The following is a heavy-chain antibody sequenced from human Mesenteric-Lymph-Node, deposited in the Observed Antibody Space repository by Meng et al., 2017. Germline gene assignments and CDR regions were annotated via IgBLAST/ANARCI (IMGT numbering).Heavy chain of an antibody. J-gene: IGHJ4*02. CDR3: ARDLAGLGGY. Sequence: QVQLCQSGAEVRKPGASVKVSCKASGYICNNDGVSWVRQAPGQGLEWMGWINPKNGDARYSEKVQGRVIMTRDTSISTAYMEVTNLRHDDTAVYYCARDLAGLGGYWGQGTLVTVSS. CDR1: GYICNNDG. D-gene: IGHD6-19*01. CDR2: INPKNGDA. V-gene: IGHV1-2*02.